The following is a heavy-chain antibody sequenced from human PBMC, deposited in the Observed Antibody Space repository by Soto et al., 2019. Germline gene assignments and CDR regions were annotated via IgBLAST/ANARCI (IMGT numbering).Heavy chain of an antibody. D-gene: IGHD2-2*01. CDR1: GFIVSNNF. CDR3: ARASTSRGRQFDY. Sequence: PGGSLRLSCAASGFIVSNNFMSWVRQAPGKGLEWVSIMFSGGNTYYADSVKGRFTISRDNSKNTLYLQMNSLRVEDTAVYYCARASTSRGRQFDYWGQGT. J-gene: IGHJ4*02. CDR2: MFSGGNT. V-gene: IGHV3-66*01.